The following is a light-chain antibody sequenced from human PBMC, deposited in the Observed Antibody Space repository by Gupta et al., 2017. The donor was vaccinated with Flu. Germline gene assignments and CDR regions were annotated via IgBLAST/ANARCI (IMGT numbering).Light chain of an antibody. CDR2: GAS. CDR3: QQYARSPPIFT. Sequence: GSQSVSSSYLAWYQQKPGQAPRLLIYGASSRATGIPDRFSGSGSGTDFTLTISRLEPEDFAVYYCQQYARSPPIFTFGPGTKVDIK. J-gene: IGKJ3*01. V-gene: IGKV3-20*01. CDR1: QSVSSSY.